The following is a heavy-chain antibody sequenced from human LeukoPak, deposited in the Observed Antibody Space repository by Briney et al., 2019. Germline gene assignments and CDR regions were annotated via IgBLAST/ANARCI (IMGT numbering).Heavy chain of an antibody. CDR2: ISSSSSYI. Sequence: GGSLRLSCAASGFTFSSYSMNWVRQAPGKGLEWVSSISSSSSYIYYADSVKGRFTISRDNAKNSLYLQMNSLRAEDTAVYYCAREYLTTVTGDSNFDYWGQGTLVTVSS. J-gene: IGHJ4*02. V-gene: IGHV3-21*01. D-gene: IGHD4-17*01. CDR3: AREYLTTVTGDSNFDY. CDR1: GFTFSSYS.